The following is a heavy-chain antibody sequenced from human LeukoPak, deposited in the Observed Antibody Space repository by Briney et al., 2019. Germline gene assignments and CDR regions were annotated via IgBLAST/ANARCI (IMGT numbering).Heavy chain of an antibody. CDR3: ARGPSVGSGWSPDY. CDR1: GFTFKNYE. CDR2: ISTSVSPI. V-gene: IGHV3-48*03. D-gene: IGHD6-19*01. J-gene: IGHJ4*02. Sequence: GGSLTLSCAASGFTFKNYEMNWVRQAPGKGLEWVSYISTSVSPIYYAHSVKGLFIISRDNAKNSLYLQMNSLRAEDTAVYYCARGPSVGSGWSPDYWGQGTLVTVSS.